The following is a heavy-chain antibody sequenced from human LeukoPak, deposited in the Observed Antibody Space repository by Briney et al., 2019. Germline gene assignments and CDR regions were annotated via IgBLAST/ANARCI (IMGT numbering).Heavy chain of an antibody. Sequence: PGGSLRLSCAASGFTFSSYGMHWVRQAPGKGLEWVALISYDGSNKYYADSVKGRFTISRDNSKNTLYLQMNSLRAEDTAVYYCARRSGIAVAGAFDYWGQGTLVTVSS. V-gene: IGHV3-30*03. D-gene: IGHD6-19*01. CDR3: ARRSGIAVAGAFDY. CDR2: ISYDGSNK. J-gene: IGHJ4*02. CDR1: GFTFSSYG.